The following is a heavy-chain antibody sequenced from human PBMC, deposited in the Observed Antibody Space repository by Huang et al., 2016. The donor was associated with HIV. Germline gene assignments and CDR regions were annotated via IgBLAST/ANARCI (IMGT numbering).Heavy chain of an antibody. J-gene: IGHJ5*02. V-gene: IGHV4-59*08. CDR2: VFNTGST. D-gene: IGHD3-16*01. Sequence: QVQLQESGPGLVKPSETLSLTCSVSGDSMRRQYWSWIRQTPGKGLQWIGTVFNTGSTNYNPSFQTRVTISPDTSRSQFSLTLKSVTPADTAVYYCAQEKSFGNWANNWFDPWGQGTLVAVSS. CDR1: GDSMRRQY. CDR3: AQEKSFGNWANNWFDP.